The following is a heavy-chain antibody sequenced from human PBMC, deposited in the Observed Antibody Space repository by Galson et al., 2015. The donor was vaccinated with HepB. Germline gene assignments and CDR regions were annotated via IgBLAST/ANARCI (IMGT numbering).Heavy chain of an antibody. CDR1: GFTFSSYW. D-gene: IGHD3-3*01. CDR3: AGETYYDFWSGRPDAFDI. J-gene: IGHJ3*02. CDR2: IKQDGSEK. V-gene: IGHV3-7*01. Sequence: SLRLSCAASGFTFSSYWMSWVRQAPGKGLEWVANIKQDGSEKYYVDSVKGRFTISRDNAKNSLYLQMNSLRAEDTAVYYCAGETYYDFWSGRPDAFDIWGQGTMVTVSS.